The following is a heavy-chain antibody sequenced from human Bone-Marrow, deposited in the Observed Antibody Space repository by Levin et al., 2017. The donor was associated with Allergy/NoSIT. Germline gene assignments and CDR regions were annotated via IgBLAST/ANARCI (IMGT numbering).Heavy chain of an antibody. CDR2: IIPIFGTA. J-gene: IGHJ2*01. CDR1: GGTFNVYS. D-gene: IGHD3-10*01. V-gene: IGHV1-69*13. Sequence: ASVKVSCKASGGTFNVYSISWVRQAPGQGLEWMGGIIPIFGTAKDAQKFQGRVTITADESTSTAYMELSSLRSEDTAVYYCARVPSLERGVNWYFDLWGRGTLVTVSS. CDR3: ARVPSLERGVNWYFDL.